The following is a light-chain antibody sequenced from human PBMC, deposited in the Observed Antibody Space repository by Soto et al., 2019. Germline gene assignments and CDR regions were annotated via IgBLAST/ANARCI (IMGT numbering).Light chain of an antibody. CDR1: SSDVGSYNS. V-gene: IGLV2-14*01. CDR2: DVN. CDR3: SSFTSSTSYV. Sequence: SVVTRAAYVSRSRWQSIAITKTGTSSDVGSYNSVSWYQQYPGKAPKLMIHDVNNRPSGVSDRFSGSKSGNTASLTISGLQAEDEADYYCSSFTSSTSYVFGSVTKVTVL. J-gene: IGLJ1*01.